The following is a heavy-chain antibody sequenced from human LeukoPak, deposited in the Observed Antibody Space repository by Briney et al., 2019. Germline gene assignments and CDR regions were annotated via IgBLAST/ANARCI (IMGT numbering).Heavy chain of an antibody. D-gene: IGHD5-18*01. Sequence: PSQTLSLTCTVSGGSISSYYWSWIRQPPGKGLEWIGYIYYSGSTNYNPSLKSRVTISVDTSKNQFSLKLSSVTAADTAVYYCARHGYSYGYGYYGMDVWGQGTTVTVSS. CDR2: IYYSGST. V-gene: IGHV4-59*08. CDR3: ARHGYSYGYGYYGMDV. J-gene: IGHJ6*02. CDR1: GGSISSYY.